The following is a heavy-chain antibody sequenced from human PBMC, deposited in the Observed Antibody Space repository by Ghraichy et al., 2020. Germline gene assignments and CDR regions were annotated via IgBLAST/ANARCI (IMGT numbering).Heavy chain of an antibody. J-gene: IGHJ4*02. V-gene: IGHV4-39*01. CDR3: ARRPSDYDILTGYSPFTYFDY. D-gene: IGHD3-9*01. CDR2: IYYSGST. Sequence: SETLSLTCTVSGGSISSSSYYWGWIRQPPGKGLEWIGSIYYSGSTYYNPSLKSRVTISVDTSKNQFSLKLSSVTAADTAVYYCARRPSDYDILTGYSPFTYFDYWGQGTLVTVSS. CDR1: GGSISSSSYY.